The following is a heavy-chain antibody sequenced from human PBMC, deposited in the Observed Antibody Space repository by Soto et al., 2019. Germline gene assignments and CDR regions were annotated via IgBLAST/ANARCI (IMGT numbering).Heavy chain of an antibody. CDR2: IWYDGSSK. CDR3: ARDAGCGYVRHMDV. J-gene: IGHJ6*03. D-gene: IGHD5-12*01. Sequence: QVQLVESGGGVVQPGRSLRLSCAASGFTFSSYGMHWVRQAPGKGLEWVAVIWYDGSSKYYADSVKGRFTISRDNSKNTLYLQMNSLRAEDTSVYYGARDAGCGYVRHMDVWGKGTTVTFSS. V-gene: IGHV3-33*01. CDR1: GFTFSSYG.